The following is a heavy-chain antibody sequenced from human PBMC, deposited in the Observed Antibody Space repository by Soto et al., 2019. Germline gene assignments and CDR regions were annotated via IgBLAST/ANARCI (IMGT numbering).Heavy chain of an antibody. CDR3: ARRLDDGADEGFDV. D-gene: IGHD3-16*01. Sequence: QVHMVQSGAEVRKPGSSVKVSCKTSGGTFSTYTIYWVRQAPGQGLEWMGRIIPLFGTTRYAQNFQDRVTITLEETTSDTYMELSSLKAEDAALYYCARRLDDGADEGFDVWGEGTAVTVSA. CDR1: GGTFSTYT. CDR2: IIPLFGTT. V-gene: IGHV1-69*18. J-gene: IGHJ3*01.